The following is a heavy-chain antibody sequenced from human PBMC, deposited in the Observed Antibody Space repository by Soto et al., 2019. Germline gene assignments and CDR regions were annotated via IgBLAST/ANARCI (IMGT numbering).Heavy chain of an antibody. CDR1: GGTFSSLG. D-gene: IGHD5-12*01. J-gene: IGHJ4*02. V-gene: IGHV1-69*01. Sequence: QVQLVQSGAEVKRPGSSVKVSCEASGGTFSSLGFTWVRQAPGQGLEWMGGIIPLSGRTTFAPKFLGRVTITADESTRTKYMELTALTSDDTAIYYCATRGTQGRWLEFADYWGQGTLVTVSS. CDR2: IIPLSGRT. CDR3: ATRGTQGRWLEFADY.